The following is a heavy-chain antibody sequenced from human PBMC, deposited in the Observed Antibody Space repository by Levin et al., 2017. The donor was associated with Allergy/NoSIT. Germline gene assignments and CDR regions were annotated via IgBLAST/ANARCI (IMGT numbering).Heavy chain of an antibody. J-gene: IGHJ6*02. CDR2: ISSSSSYI. CDR3: ARDKYYYGSGTIYYYGMDV. V-gene: IGHV3-21*01. D-gene: IGHD3-10*01. CDR1: GFTFSSYS. Sequence: GGSLRLSCAASGFTFSSYSMNWVRQAPGKGLEWVSSISSSSSYIYYADSVKGRFTISRDNAKNSLYLQMNSLRAEDTAVYYCARDKYYYGSGTIYYYGMDVWGQGTTVTVS.